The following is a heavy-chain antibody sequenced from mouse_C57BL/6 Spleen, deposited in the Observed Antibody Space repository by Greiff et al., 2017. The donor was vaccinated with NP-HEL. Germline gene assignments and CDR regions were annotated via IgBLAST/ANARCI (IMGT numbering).Heavy chain of an antibody. CDR1: GYAFSSSW. CDR3: ARRDGSPWFAY. D-gene: IGHD1-1*01. J-gene: IGHJ3*01. V-gene: IGHV1-82*01. Sequence: VQLQQSGPELVKPGASVKISCKASGYAFSSSWMNWVKQRPGKGLEWIGRIYPGDGDTNYNGKFKGKATLTADKSSSTAYMQLSSLTSEDSAVYFCARRDGSPWFAYWGQGTLVTVSA. CDR2: IYPGDGDT.